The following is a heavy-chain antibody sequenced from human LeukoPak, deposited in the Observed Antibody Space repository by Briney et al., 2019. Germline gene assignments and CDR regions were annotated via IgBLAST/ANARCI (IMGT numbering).Heavy chain of an antibody. J-gene: IGHJ4*02. CDR3: AREVGEYCSSTNCYASHY. D-gene: IGHD2-2*01. CDR1: GYTFTDYF. Sequence: ASVKVSCKASGYTFTDYFLHWVRQAPGQGLEWMGWINPNSGGTNYAQKFQGRVTMTRDTSITTAYMELSSLRSDDAAVYYCAREVGEYCSSTNCYASHYWGQGTLVTVSS. V-gene: IGHV1-2*02. CDR2: INPNSGGT.